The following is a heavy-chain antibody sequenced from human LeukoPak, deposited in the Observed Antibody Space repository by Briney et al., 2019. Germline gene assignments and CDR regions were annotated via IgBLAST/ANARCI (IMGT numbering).Heavy chain of an antibody. D-gene: IGHD5-24*01. V-gene: IGHV3-30*02. CDR3: ANYRWLQRIIDAFDI. Sequence: GGSLRPSCAASGFTFSSYGIHWVRQAPGKGLEWVAFIRYDGSNKYYTDSVKGRFTISRDNSKNTLYLQMNSLRAEDTAVYYCANYRWLQRIIDAFDIWGQGTMVTVSS. CDR2: IRYDGSNK. J-gene: IGHJ3*02. CDR1: GFTFSSYG.